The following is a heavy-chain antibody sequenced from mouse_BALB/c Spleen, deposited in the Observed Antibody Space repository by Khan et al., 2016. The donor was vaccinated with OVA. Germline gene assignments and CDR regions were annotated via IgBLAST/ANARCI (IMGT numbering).Heavy chain of an antibody. J-gene: IGHJ3*01. CDR2: ISTYYGDA. V-gene: IGHV1S137*01. CDR1: GYTFTDFA. Sequence: QVQLKQSGAELVRPGVSVKLSCKGSGYTFTDFAMHWVKQSHAKSLEWIGVISTYYGDATYNQKFKGKATMTVDKSSSPAYMELARLTSDDSAIYYCARGSGNSRFAYWGQGTLVTVSA. CDR3: ARGSGNSRFAY. D-gene: IGHD1-3*01.